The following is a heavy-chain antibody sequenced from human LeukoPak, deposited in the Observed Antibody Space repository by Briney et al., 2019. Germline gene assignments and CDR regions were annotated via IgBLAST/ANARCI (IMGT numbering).Heavy chain of an antibody. D-gene: IGHD3-22*01. Sequence: GGSLRLSCAASGFTFDDYAMHWVRQAPGKGLEWVSGISWNSGSIGYADSVKGRFTISRDNAKNSLYLQMNSLRAEDTALYYCAKDPYYYDSGGPFDYWGQGTLVTVSS. CDR2: ISWNSGSI. CDR1: GFTFDDYA. J-gene: IGHJ4*02. CDR3: AKDPYYYDSGGPFDY. V-gene: IGHV3-9*01.